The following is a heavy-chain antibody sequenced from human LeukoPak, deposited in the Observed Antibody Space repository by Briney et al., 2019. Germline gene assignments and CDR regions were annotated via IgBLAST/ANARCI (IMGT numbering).Heavy chain of an antibody. Sequence: SETLSLTCAVYGGSFSGYYWSWIRQPPGKGLEWIGEINHNGSTNYNLSLKSRVTISVDTSKNQFSLKLSSVTAADTAVYYCASFRAWLRYYYYGMDVWGQGTTVTVSS. V-gene: IGHV4-34*01. D-gene: IGHD6-19*01. CDR1: GGSFSGYY. J-gene: IGHJ6*02. CDR2: INHNGST. CDR3: ASFRAWLRYYYYGMDV.